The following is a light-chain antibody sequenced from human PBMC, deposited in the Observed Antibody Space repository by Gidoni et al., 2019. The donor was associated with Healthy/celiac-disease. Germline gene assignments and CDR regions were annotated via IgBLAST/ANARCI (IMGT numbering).Light chain of an antibody. V-gene: IGKV4-1*01. J-gene: IGKJ1*01. CDR3: QQYYSWGT. Sequence: DIVMTQSPDSLAVSLAERATINCKSSQSVLYSSNNKNYLAWYQQKPGQPPKLLIYWASTRESGVPDRFSGSGSGTDFTLTISSLQAEDVAVYYGQQYYSWGTFGHGTKVEIK. CDR2: WAS. CDR1: QSVLYSSNNKNY.